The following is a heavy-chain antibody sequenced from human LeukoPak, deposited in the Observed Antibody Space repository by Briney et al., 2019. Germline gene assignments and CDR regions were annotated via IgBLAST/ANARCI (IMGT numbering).Heavy chain of an antibody. J-gene: IGHJ3*02. D-gene: IGHD2/OR15-2a*01. CDR2: IIPIFGTA. V-gene: IGHV1-69*13. Sequence: SVKVSCKASGGTFSSYTISWVRQAPGQGLEWMGGIIPIFGTANYAQKFQGRVTITADESTSTAYMELSSLRSEDTAVYYCASASSPLDAFDIWGQGTMVTVSS. CDR3: ASASSPLDAFDI. CDR1: GGTFSSYT.